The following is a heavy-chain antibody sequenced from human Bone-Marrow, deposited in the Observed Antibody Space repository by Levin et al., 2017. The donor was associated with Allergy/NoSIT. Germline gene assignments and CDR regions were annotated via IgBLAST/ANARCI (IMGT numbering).Heavy chain of an antibody. D-gene: IGHD6-13*01. CDR1: GFTVSSNY. CDR2: IYANDNT. Sequence: QPGGSLRLSCAASGFTVSSNYMSWVRQAPGKGLEWVSVIYANDNTYYAESVKGRFTISRDNSKNTLYLQMNSLRAEDTAVYYCARARSSQWYGPLGDCWGQGTLVTVSS. V-gene: IGHV3-53*01. J-gene: IGHJ4*02. CDR3: ARARSSQWYGPLGDC.